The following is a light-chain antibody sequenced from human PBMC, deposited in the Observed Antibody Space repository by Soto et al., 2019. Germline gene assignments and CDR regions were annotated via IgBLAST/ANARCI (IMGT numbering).Light chain of an antibody. CDR3: ESYAGSNTYV. V-gene: IGLV2-8*01. Sequence: QSVLTQTPSASGSPGQSVTISCTGTKNDIGVYDFVSWYQHHPGKAPRLIIYEVVQRPSGVPDRFSGSKSGNTASLTVSGLQAADEADYFCESYAGSNTYVFGSWTKLTVL. CDR1: KNDIGVYDF. CDR2: EVV. J-gene: IGLJ1*01.